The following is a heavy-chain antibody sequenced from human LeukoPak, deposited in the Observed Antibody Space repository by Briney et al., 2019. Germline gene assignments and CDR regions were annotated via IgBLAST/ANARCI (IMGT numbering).Heavy chain of an antibody. Sequence: PSETLSLTCTVSGGSISSSSYYWGWIRQPPGKGLEWIGSIYYSGSTYYHPSLKSRVTISVDTSKNEFSLKLSSVTAADTVVYYCASSAAGTVGVFYWGQGTLVTVSS. V-gene: IGHV4-39*01. D-gene: IGHD6-13*01. CDR3: ASSAAGTVGVFY. CDR1: GGSISSSSYY. CDR2: IYYSGST. J-gene: IGHJ1*01.